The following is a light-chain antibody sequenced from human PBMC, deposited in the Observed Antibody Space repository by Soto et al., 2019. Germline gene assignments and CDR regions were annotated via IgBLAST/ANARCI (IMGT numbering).Light chain of an antibody. CDR1: QTISSN. CDR3: QQYNAWPGT. J-gene: IGKJ1*01. Sequence: EIVMTGFPATLSFSPGQRATLSCRASQTISSNLAWYQQKHGQAPRLLIYGASTRATGIPARFSGSQYGTHFNLTISSLQSEDFGTYYCQQYNAWPGTFGQGTKVDIK. CDR2: GAS. V-gene: IGKV3-15*01.